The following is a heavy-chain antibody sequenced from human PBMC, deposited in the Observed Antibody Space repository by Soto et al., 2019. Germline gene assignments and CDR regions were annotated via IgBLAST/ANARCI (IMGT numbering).Heavy chain of an antibody. Sequence: GGSLRLSCAASGLTFSGSAMHWVRQASGEGLEWVGRIRSKANSYATGYAASVKGRFTISRDDSKNTAYLQMNSLKTEDTAVYYCTRLGAAAGDYWGQGTLVTVSS. J-gene: IGHJ4*02. D-gene: IGHD6-13*01. CDR3: TRLGAAAGDY. CDR2: IRSKANSYAT. CDR1: GLTFSGSA. V-gene: IGHV3-73*01.